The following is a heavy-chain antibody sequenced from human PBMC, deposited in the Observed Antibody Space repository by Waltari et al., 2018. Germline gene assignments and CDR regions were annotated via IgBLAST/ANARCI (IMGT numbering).Heavy chain of an antibody. D-gene: IGHD1-26*01. CDR3: AGGGSGSYMGSFDI. CDR1: GYSISNGYY. CDR2: IYHTGTT. Sequence: QVQLQESGPGLVKPSETLSLTCAVSGYSISNGYYWSWIRQPPGKGLEWIGGIYHTGTTYYDASLNSRVTISVDTSQNQFSLNLSFVTAADTALYFCAGGGSGSYMGSFDIWGQGPMVTVSS. J-gene: IGHJ3*02. V-gene: IGHV4-38-2*01.